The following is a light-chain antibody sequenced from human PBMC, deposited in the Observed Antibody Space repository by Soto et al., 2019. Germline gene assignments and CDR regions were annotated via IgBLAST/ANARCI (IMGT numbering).Light chain of an antibody. V-gene: IGKV2-30*01. CDR2: RVS. J-gene: IGKJ1*01. Sequence: DVVLTQSPLSLPVNFGQPASISCRSSKSIVYSDGNTHLGWFHQRPGQSPRRLIYRVSSRDSGVPDRFGGSRPGTDFTLDISRVEADDVGIYFCAHGTHWPRTFGQGTKVEVK. CDR3: AHGTHWPRT. CDR1: KSIVYSDGNTH.